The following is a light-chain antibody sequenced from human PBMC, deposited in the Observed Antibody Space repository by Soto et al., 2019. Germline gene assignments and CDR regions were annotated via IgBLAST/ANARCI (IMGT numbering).Light chain of an antibody. J-gene: IGKJ5*01. CDR1: QSIDNW. CDR3: QQAHSFPIT. V-gene: IGKV1-12*01. CDR2: AAS. Sequence: DIQMTQSPSSVSASVGDRVTITCRASQSIDNWLAWYQQKPGKAPKLLIYAASSLQSGVPSRFSGSGSGTDFTLTIRSLQPEDFATYFCQQAHSFPITFGQGTRLEIK.